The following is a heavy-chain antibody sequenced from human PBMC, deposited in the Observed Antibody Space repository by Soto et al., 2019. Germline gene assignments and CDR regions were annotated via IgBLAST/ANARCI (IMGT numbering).Heavy chain of an antibody. CDR2: IRSKANSYAT. D-gene: IGHD2-15*01. J-gene: IGHJ6*03. V-gene: IGHV3-73*01. CDR1: GFTFSGSA. CDR3: TRLKDIATYYYYYYMDV. Sequence: GGSLRLSCAASGFTFSGSAMHWVRQASGKGLEWVGRIRSKANSYATAYAASVKGRFTISRENSKNTAYLQMNSLKTEDTAVYYCTRLKDIATYYYYYYMDVWGKGTTVTVSS.